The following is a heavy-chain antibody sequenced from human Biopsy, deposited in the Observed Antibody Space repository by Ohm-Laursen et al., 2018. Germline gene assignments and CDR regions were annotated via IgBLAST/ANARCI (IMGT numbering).Heavy chain of an antibody. V-gene: IGHV1-69*04. Sequence: SVKVSCKASGDTFTTSAISWVRPVPGQGLDWMGRIIPILGTVDYGQNFQGRVTIRADTSTTFLELTSLRYDDTAVYYCASGDIGGIGLDVWGLGTTVTVSS. J-gene: IGHJ6*02. D-gene: IGHD3-10*01. CDR1: GDTFTTSA. CDR2: IIPILGTV. CDR3: ASGDIGGIGLDV.